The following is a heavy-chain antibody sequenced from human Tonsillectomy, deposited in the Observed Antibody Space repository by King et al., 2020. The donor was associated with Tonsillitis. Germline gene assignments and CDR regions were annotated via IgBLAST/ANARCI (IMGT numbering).Heavy chain of an antibody. D-gene: IGHD3-10*01. CDR2: IKRKTDGGTT. CDR1: GFTFSNAW. Sequence: VQLVESGGGLVKPGGSLRLSCVASGFTFSNAWMSWVRQAPGKGLEWVGRIKRKTDGGTTDHAAPVKGRFTISRDDSKNTLYLQMNSLKTEDTAVYYCTTVGYYGSGSLDYWGQGTLVTVSS. CDR3: TTVGYYGSGSLDY. V-gene: IGHV3-15*01. J-gene: IGHJ4*02.